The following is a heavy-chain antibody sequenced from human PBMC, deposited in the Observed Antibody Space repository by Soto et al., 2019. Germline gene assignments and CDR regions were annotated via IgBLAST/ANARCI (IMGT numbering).Heavy chain of an antibody. CDR1: GGTISTYY. CDR3: ARGITGYTSGWPYFDY. J-gene: IGHJ4*02. CDR2: INYSGIT. V-gene: IGHV4-59*12. Sequence: SETMSLTCTVSGGTISTYYWSWIRQHPGKGLEWIGYINYSGITNHNPSLRSRVTISGDTSKNQFSLKLSSVTAADTAVYYCARGITGYTSGWPYFDYWGQGTLVTVSS. D-gene: IGHD6-19*01.